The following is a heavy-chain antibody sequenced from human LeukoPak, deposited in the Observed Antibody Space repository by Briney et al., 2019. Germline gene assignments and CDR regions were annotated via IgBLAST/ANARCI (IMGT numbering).Heavy chain of an antibody. CDR3: ARAVSRAGSSWFGELFDY. D-gene: IGHD3-10*01. J-gene: IGHJ4*02. Sequence: PSETLSLTCTVSGYSISSGYYWGWIRQPPGKGLEWIGSIYHSGSTYYNPSLKSRVTISVDTSKNQFSLKLSSVTAADTAVYYCARAVSRAGSSWFGELFDYWGQGTLVTVSS. CDR2: IYHSGST. CDR1: GYSISSGYY. V-gene: IGHV4-38-2*02.